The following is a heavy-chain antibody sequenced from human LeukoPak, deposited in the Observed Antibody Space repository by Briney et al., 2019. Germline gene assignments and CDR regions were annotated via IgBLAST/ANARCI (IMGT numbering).Heavy chain of an antibody. Sequence: GGSLRLSCAASGFTFSSYSMNWVRQAPGKGLEWVSSISSSSSYIYYADSVKGRFTISRDNSKNTLYLQMNSLRAEDTAVYYCAKGTYNWNFDYWGQGTLVTVSS. CDR3: AKGTYNWNFDY. V-gene: IGHV3-21*01. CDR1: GFTFSSYS. CDR2: ISSSSSYI. D-gene: IGHD1-20*01. J-gene: IGHJ4*02.